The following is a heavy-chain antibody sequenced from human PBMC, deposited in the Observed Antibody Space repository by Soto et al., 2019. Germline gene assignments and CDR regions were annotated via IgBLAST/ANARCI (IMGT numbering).Heavy chain of an antibody. CDR2: IVVGSGNT. V-gene: IGHV1-58*01. Sequence: SVKVSCKASGVTFTNSAGQWVRQARGQRLEWIGWIVVGSGNTNYAQKFQERVTITRDMSTSTAYMELSSLRSEDTAVYYCAAGWLRFFECNAQPYYDM. D-gene: IGHD3-3*01. CDR3: AAGWLRFFECNAQPYYDM. CDR1: GVTFTNSA. J-gene: IGHJ6*01.